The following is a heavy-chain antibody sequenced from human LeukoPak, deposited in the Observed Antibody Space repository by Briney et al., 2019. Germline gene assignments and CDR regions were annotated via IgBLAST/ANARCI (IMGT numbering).Heavy chain of an antibody. CDR2: ISGSDGST. J-gene: IGHJ4*02. CDR1: GFPFRKYA. CDR3: AKGYDSSGYYPGTYFDY. Sequence: GGSLRLSCAASGFPFRKYAMSWVRQAPGKGLEWVSAISGSDGSTYYADSVKGRFTISRDNSKNTLYLQMNSLRAEDTAVYYCAKGYDSSGYYPGTYFDYWGQGILVTVSS. V-gene: IGHV3-23*01. D-gene: IGHD3-22*01.